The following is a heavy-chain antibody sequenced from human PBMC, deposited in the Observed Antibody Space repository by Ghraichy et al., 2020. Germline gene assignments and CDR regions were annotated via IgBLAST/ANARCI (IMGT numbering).Heavy chain of an antibody. J-gene: IGHJ4*02. CDR2: ISGSGGST. D-gene: IGHD3-10*01. V-gene: IGHV3-23*01. CDR3: AKAPHYYGSGSYNFHY. Sequence: LSLTCAASGFTFSSYAMSWVRQAPGKGLEWVSAISGSGGSTYYADSVKGRFTISRDNSKNTLDLQMNSLRAEDTAVYYCAKAPHYYGSGSYNFHYWGQGTLVTVSS. CDR1: GFTFSSYA.